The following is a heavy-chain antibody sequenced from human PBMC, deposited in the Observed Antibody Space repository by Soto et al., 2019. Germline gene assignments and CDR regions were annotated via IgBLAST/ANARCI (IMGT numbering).Heavy chain of an antibody. J-gene: IGHJ3*01. V-gene: IGHV4-59*01. CDR3: ARLERYCSGGTCYSDAFTV. D-gene: IGHD2-15*01. Sequence: SDTLSLTCTVSGGSFSTYYWSWIRQPPGKGLEWIGYIYYSGSTNYNPSLKSRVTISVDTSKNQFSLKLSSVTAADTAVYYCARLERYCSGGTCYSDAFTVWGQGTMVTVSS. CDR1: GGSFSTYY. CDR2: IYYSGST.